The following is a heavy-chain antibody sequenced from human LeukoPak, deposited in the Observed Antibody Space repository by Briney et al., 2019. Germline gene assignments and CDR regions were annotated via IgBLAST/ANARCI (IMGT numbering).Heavy chain of an antibody. D-gene: IGHD3-10*01. Sequence: GGSLRLSCAASGFTFSSYAMSWVRHDPGKGLEWVSGISGYGGTTYYADSVKGRFTISRDNSKNTLYLQMNSLRAEDTAVYYCAKIVMVRGVHFDYWGQGTLVTVSS. CDR1: GFTFSSYA. CDR2: ISGYGGTT. CDR3: AKIVMVRGVHFDY. J-gene: IGHJ4*02. V-gene: IGHV3-23*01.